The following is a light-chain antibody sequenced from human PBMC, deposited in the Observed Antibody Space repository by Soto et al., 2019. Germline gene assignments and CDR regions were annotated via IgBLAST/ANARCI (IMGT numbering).Light chain of an antibody. J-gene: IGKJ1*01. CDR2: KAS. CDR3: QEYKTSSQT. Sequence: DIQMTQSPSTLSASVGDRVTITCRASQSISSYLAWYQQKPGKAPKVLIYKASILESGVPSRFSGSGSGTAFSLTISSLQPDDFATYYCQEYKTSSQTFGQGTKVEIK. CDR1: QSISSY. V-gene: IGKV1-5*03.